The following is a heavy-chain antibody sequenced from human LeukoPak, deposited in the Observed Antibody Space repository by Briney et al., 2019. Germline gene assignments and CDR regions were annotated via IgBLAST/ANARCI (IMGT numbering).Heavy chain of an antibody. CDR2: IYYSGST. V-gene: IGHV4-31*03. Sequence: PSQTLSLTCTVSGGSISSGGYYWSWIRQHPGKGLEWIGYIYYSGSTYYNPSLKSRVTISVDTSKNQFSPKLSSVTAADTAVYYCARRNGGYDFWSGDNWFDPWGQGTLVTVSS. J-gene: IGHJ5*02. CDR1: GGSISSGGYY. CDR3: ARRNGGYDFWSGDNWFDP. D-gene: IGHD3-3*01.